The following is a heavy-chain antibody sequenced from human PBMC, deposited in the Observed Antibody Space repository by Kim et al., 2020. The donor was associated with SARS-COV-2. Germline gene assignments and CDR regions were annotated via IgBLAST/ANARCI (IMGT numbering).Heavy chain of an antibody. V-gene: IGHV4-34*01. CDR3: SRSPGGDSGWSGSSGH. J-gene: IGHJ1*01. D-gene: IGHD6-19*01. CDR2: INHSGST. Sequence: SETLSLTCAVSNGSFNNYYWTWIRQPPGKGLEWIGEINHSGSTNYNPSLRGRVTISVDTSKSHFSLTLKSVVDADTAPYYCSRSPGGDSGWSGSSGHWG. CDR1: NGSFNNYY.